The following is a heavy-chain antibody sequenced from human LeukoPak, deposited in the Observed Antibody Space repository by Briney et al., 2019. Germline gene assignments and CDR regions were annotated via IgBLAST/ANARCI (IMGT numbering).Heavy chain of an antibody. CDR3: ARDFFGGYDGIDY. J-gene: IGHJ4*02. Sequence: GGSLRLSCAASGFTFSSYWMSWVRQAPGKGLEWVANIKQDGSEKYYVDSVKGRFTISRDNAKNSLYLQMNSLRAEDTAVYYCARDFFGGYDGIDYWGQGTLVTVSS. CDR1: GFTFSSYW. V-gene: IGHV3-7*01. CDR2: IKQDGSEK. D-gene: IGHD5-12*01.